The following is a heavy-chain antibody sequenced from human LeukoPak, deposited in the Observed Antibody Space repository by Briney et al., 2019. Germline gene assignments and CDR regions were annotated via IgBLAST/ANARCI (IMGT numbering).Heavy chain of an antibody. CDR3: ANQAIAARLFGVPYNWFDP. CDR1: GFTFSSYA. D-gene: IGHD6-6*01. Sequence: GGSLRLSCAASGFTFSSYAMIWVRQAPGKGLEWVSAISGSGGSTYYADSVKGRFTISRDKSKNTLYLQMNSLRAEDTAVYYCANQAIAARLFGVPYNWFDPWGQGTLVTVSS. V-gene: IGHV3-23*01. CDR2: ISGSGGST. J-gene: IGHJ5*02.